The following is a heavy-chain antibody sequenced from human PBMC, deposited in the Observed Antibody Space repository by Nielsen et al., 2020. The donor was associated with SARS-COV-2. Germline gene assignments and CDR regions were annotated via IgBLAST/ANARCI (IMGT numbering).Heavy chain of an antibody. V-gene: IGHV3-74*01. D-gene: IGHD3-16*01. J-gene: IGHJ4*02. CDR3: VRGLQVPNGLAHR. Sequence: GESLTISCAASASTFSTYWMHWVRQAPGKGLVWVSRINSDGSSTSYADSVKGRFTISRDNAKNTLYLQMNSLRAEDTAVYYCVRGLQVPNGLAHRWGQGTLVTVSS. CDR1: ASTFSTYW. CDR2: INSDGSST.